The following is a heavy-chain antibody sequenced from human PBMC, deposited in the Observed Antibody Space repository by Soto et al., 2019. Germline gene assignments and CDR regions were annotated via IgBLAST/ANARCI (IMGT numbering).Heavy chain of an antibody. CDR2: INHSGST. V-gene: IGHV4-34*01. CDR3: VSSGYYYDSSGYYHY. J-gene: IGHJ4*02. Sequence: SETLSLTCAVYGGSFSGYYWSWIRQPPGKGLEWIGEINHSGSTNYNPSLKSRVTISVDTSKNQFSLKLSSVTAADTSFFYFVSSGYYYDSSGYYHYWGQGTLVTVSS. CDR1: GGSFSGYY. D-gene: IGHD3-22*01.